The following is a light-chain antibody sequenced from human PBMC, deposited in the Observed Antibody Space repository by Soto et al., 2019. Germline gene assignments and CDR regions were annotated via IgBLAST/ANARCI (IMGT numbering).Light chain of an antibody. V-gene: IGLV2-23*01. CDR2: EGS. Sequence: QSVLTQPASVSGSPGQSITISCTGTSSDVGSYNLVSWYQQHPGKAPKLMIYEGSKRPSGVSNRFSGSKSGNTASLTISGLQAEDVADYYCCSYAGSYTFYVFGTGTKVTVL. J-gene: IGLJ1*01. CDR3: CSYAGSYTFYV. CDR1: SSDVGSYNL.